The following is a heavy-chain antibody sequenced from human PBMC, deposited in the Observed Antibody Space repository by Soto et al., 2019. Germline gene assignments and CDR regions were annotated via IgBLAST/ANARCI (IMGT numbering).Heavy chain of an antibody. Sequence: SETLSLTCTVSGGSISSYYWSWIRQPPGKGLEWIGYIYYSGSTNYNPSLKSRVTISVDTSKNQFSLKLSSVTAADTAVCYCASSTGYYGSGSFDYWGQGTLVTVSS. CDR3: ASSTGYYGSGSFDY. CDR2: IYYSGST. D-gene: IGHD3-10*01. J-gene: IGHJ4*02. CDR1: GGSISSYY. V-gene: IGHV4-59*08.